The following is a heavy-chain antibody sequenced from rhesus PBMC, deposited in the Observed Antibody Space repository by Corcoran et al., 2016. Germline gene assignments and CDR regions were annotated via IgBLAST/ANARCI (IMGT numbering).Heavy chain of an antibody. Sequence: QVQLQESGPGLVKPSETLSLTCAVSGGSFSSYWWSWIRQPPGKGLEWIGEINGNSGSTNYNPSLKSRVTISKDASKNQFSLKLSSVTAADTAVYYCARDFSSWSFFDYWGQGVLVTVSS. CDR3: ARDFSSWSFFDY. J-gene: IGHJ4*01. D-gene: IGHD6-13*01. V-gene: IGHV4-80*01. CDR1: GGSFSSYW. CDR2: INGNSGST.